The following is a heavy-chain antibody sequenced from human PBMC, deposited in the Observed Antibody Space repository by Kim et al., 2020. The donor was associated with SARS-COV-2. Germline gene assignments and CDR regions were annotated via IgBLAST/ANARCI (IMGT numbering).Heavy chain of an antibody. CDR2: IKSKTDGGTT. CDR1: GFTFSNAW. J-gene: IGHJ5*02. V-gene: IGHV3-15*01. CDR3: TTDLPSVTGGWFDP. Sequence: GGSLRLSCAASGFTFSNAWMSWVRQAPGKGLEWVGRIKSKTDGGTTDYAAPVKGRFTISRDDSKNTLYLQMNSLKTEDTAVYYCTTDLPSVTGGWFDPWGQGTLVTVSS. D-gene: IGHD3-10*01.